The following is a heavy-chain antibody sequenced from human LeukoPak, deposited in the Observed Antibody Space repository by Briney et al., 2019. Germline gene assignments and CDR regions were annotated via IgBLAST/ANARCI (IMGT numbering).Heavy chain of an antibody. CDR3: ARDYSNWFDP. D-gene: IGHD2-21*01. J-gene: IGHJ5*02. CDR1: GYSFTSYW. Sequence: GESLKISCKGSGYSFTSYWIGWVRRMPGKGREWMGIIYPGDSDTRYSPSFQGQVTISADKSISTAYLQWSSLNASDPAMYYCARDYSNWFDPRGHGTLVTVSS. V-gene: IGHV5-51*01. CDR2: IYPGDSDT.